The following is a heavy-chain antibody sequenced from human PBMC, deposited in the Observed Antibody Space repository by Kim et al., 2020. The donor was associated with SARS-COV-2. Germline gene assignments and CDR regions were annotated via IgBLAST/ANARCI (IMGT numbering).Heavy chain of an antibody. CDR1: GFTFSSYE. CDR2: ISSSGSTI. Sequence: GGSLRLSCAASGFTFSSYEMNWVRQAPGKGLEWVSYISSSGSTIYYADSVKGRFTISRDNAKNSLYLQMNSLRAEDTAVYYCARVRWTYYYDSSGYYYYYYGMDVWGQGTTVTVSS. V-gene: IGHV3-48*03. D-gene: IGHD3-22*01. CDR3: ARVRWTYYYDSSGYYYYYYGMDV. J-gene: IGHJ6*02.